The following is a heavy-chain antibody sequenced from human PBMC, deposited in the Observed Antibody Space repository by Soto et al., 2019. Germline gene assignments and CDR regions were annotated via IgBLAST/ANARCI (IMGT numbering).Heavy chain of an antibody. J-gene: IGHJ6*01. CDR2: IYSSGDRI. D-gene: IGHD3-3*01. CDR1: GFTFSTYA. Sequence: LRLSCAASGFTFSTYAMSWVRQAPGKGLEWVSTIYSSGDRIYYADSVKGRFTISRDNSKNTLYLQMNSLGAEDTAVYYCAKGPISPYGMDVWGQGTTVTVSS. CDR3: AKGPISPYGMDV. V-gene: IGHV3-23*01.